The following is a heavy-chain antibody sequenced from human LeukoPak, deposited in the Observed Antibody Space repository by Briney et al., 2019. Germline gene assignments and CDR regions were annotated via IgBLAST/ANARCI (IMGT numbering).Heavy chain of an antibody. D-gene: IGHD2-2*01. CDR2: ISSTSGTI. CDR3: AKTDRLATGVVVPAAMRLGAFDI. V-gene: IGHV3-48*04. Sequence: GGSLRLSCAASGLTFSTYSMNWVRQAPGKGLEWISYISSTSGTIYYADSVKGRFSVSRDNDKNSLFLQMNSLRAEDTAVYYCAKTDRLATGVVVPAAMRLGAFDIWGQGTMVTVSS. J-gene: IGHJ3*02. CDR1: GLTFSTYS.